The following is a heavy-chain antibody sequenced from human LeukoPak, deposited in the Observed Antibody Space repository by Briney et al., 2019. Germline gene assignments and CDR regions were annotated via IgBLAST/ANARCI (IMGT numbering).Heavy chain of an antibody. D-gene: IGHD3-22*01. CDR3: ARDRYYYDSSGYYSSAAHFDY. J-gene: IGHJ4*02. CDR2: IYTSGST. CDR1: GGSISSYY. Sequence: PSETLSLTCTVSGGSISSYYWSWIRQPAGKGLEWIGRIYTSGSTNYNPSLKSRVTMSVDTSKNQFSLKLSSVTAADTAVYYCARDRYYYDSSGYYSSAAHFDYWGQGTLVTVSS. V-gene: IGHV4-4*07.